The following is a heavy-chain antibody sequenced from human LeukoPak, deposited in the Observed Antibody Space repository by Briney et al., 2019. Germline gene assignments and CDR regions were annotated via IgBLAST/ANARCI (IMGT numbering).Heavy chain of an antibody. V-gene: IGHV3-49*04. J-gene: IGHJ4*02. CDR2: IRSKAYGGAT. D-gene: IGHD3-3*01. Sequence: PGGSLRLSCTASGFTFGDYAMSWVRQAPGKGLEWVGFIRSKAYGGATEYAASVKGRFTISRDDSKSIAYLQMNSLKTEDTAVYYCTRFTYDFWSGCDYWGQGTLVTVS. CDR3: TRFTYDFWSGCDY. CDR1: GFTFGDYA.